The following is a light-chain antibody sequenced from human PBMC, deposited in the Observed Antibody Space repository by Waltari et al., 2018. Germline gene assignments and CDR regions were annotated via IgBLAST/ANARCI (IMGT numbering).Light chain of an antibody. CDR3: ATWDDSLGGLWV. V-gene: IGLV1-47*01. CDR2: GNN. J-gene: IGLJ3*02. CDR1: IPNLGSNS. Sequence: QSVLTQPPSASGTPGQWVTIPCSGSIPNLGSNSVLWFQQLPGTAPKLLSYGNNPRPSGVPDRFSGSKSGTSASLAISGLRSDDEADYYCATWDDSLGGLWVFGGGTKLTVL.